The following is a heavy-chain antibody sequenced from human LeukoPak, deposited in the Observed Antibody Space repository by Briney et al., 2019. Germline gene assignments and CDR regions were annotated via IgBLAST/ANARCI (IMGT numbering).Heavy chain of an antibody. J-gene: IGHJ4*02. CDR1: GFTFSNYA. CDR2: ITGSGGNT. D-gene: IGHD3-9*01. CDR3: AKWGDYDVLTGYYVSDY. Sequence: ASLRLSCAASGFTFSNYAMSWVRQAPGKGLEWVSAITGSGGNTYYADSVKGRFTISRDNSKNTVFLQMNSLRAEDAAVYYCAKWGDYDVLTGYYVSDYWGQGTLVTVSS. V-gene: IGHV3-23*01.